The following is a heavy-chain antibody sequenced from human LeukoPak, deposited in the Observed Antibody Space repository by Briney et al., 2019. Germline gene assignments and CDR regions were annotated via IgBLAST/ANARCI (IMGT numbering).Heavy chain of an antibody. CDR3: AKSVVVITFRFDD. D-gene: IGHD2-15*01. CDR2: INGGGSNT. J-gene: IGHJ4*02. V-gene: IGHV3-23*01. Sequence: GGSLRLSCAASGFTFNIYVMSWVRQAPGKGLEWDSAINGGGSNTYYADSVKGRFTISRDNSKNMVYLQMNNLRADDTAVYYCAKSVVVITFRFDDWGQGALVTVSS. CDR1: GFTFNIYV.